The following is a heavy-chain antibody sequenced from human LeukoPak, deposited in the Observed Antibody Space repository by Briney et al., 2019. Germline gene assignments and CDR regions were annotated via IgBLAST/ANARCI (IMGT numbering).Heavy chain of an antibody. CDR3: ARGIKESHYYGDYVVAEFDY. J-gene: IGHJ4*02. CDR1: GFTFSSYE. Sequence: GESLRLSCAASGFTFSSYEMNWVRQAPGKGLEWVSYISSSGSTIYYADSVKGRFTISRDNAKNSLYLQMSSLRAEDTAVYYCARGIKESHYYGDYVVAEFDYWGQGTLVTVSS. CDR2: ISSSGSTI. D-gene: IGHD4-17*01. V-gene: IGHV3-48*03.